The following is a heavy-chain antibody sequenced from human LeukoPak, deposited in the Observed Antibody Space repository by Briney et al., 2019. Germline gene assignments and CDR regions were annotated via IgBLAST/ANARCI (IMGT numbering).Heavy chain of an antibody. V-gene: IGHV3-7*01. CDR3: ARDSVQQLGFDY. D-gene: IGHD6-13*01. CDR2: IKQDGSEK. J-gene: IGHJ4*02. CDR1: GFTFNTAW. Sequence: GGSLRLSCAASGFTFNTAWMSWVRQAPGKGLEWVANIKQDGSEKYYVDSVKGRFTISRDNAKNSLYLQMNSLRAEDTAVYYCARDSVQQLGFDYWGQGTLVTVSS.